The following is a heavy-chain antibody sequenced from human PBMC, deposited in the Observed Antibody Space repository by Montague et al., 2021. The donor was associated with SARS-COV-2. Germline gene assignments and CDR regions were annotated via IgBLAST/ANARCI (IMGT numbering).Heavy chain of an antibody. V-gene: IGHV4-34*01. CDR2: ISHSGST. D-gene: IGHD3-3*01. Sequence: SETLSLTCAVYGGSFSGYYWSWIRQPPGKGLEWTGEISHSGSTNYNPSLKSRVTISVDTSKNQFSLKLSSVTAADTAVYYCATLPSSITIFGVVQGYYFDDWGQGTLVTVSS. J-gene: IGHJ4*02. CDR3: ATLPSSITIFGVVQGYYFDD. CDR1: GGSFSGYY.